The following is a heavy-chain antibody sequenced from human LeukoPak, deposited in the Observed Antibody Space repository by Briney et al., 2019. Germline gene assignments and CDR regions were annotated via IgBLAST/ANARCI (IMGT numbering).Heavy chain of an antibody. CDR1: GFTVSSNY. CDR2: IYSGGST. J-gene: IGHJ6*02. V-gene: IGHV3-53*01. Sequence: GGSLRLSCAASGFTVSSNYMSWVRQAPGKGLEWVSVIYSGGSTYYADSVKGRFTIPRDNSKNTLYLQMNSLRAEDTAVYYCARYGITMVRGVIKYYYGMDVWGQGTTVTVSS. CDR3: ARYGITMVRGVIKYYYGMDV. D-gene: IGHD3-10*01.